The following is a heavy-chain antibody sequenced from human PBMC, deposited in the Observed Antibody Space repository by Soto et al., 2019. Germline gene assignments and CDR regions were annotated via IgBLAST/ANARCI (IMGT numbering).Heavy chain of an antibody. Sequence: NPSETLSLTCTVSGGSISSYYWSWIRQPPGKGLEWIGSIYYSGSTYYNPSLKSRVTISVDTSKNQFSLKLSSVTAADTAVYYCARHAGIAVAGTGLNWFDPWGQGTLVTVSS. CDR2: IYYSGST. J-gene: IGHJ5*02. CDR3: ARHAGIAVAGTGLNWFDP. CDR1: GGSISSYY. V-gene: IGHV4-59*05. D-gene: IGHD6-19*01.